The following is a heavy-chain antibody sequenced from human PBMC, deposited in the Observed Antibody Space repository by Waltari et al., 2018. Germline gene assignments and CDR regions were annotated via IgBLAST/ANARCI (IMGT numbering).Heavy chain of an antibody. CDR2: IYHAGDT. CDR3: SRQVLGYCTSAACRRLES. D-gene: IGHD2-2*03. J-gene: IGHJ4*02. Sequence: QVQLQESGPGLVKPSETLSLTCDVSGYSINSGYYWGWIRQSPGKGLECIATIYHAGDTFYNPSLKGRVTISMDTSKNQFSLKLNSVTAADTAVYFCSRQVLGYCTSAACRRLESWGQGTLVTVSS. V-gene: IGHV4-38-2*01. CDR1: GYSINSGYY.